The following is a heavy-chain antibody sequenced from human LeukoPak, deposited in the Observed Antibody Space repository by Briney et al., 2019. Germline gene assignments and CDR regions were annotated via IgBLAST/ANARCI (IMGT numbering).Heavy chain of an antibody. CDR2: ISGSGGST. V-gene: IGHV3-23*01. D-gene: IGHD1-26*01. CDR1: GFTFSSYA. CDR3: AKMGPGWYFDL. Sequence: GGSLRLSCAASGFTFSSYAMSWVRQAPGKGLEWVSAISGSGGSTYYADSVKGRLTISRDNSKSTLYLQMSSLRAEDTAVYYCAKMGPGWYFDLWGRGTLVTVSS. J-gene: IGHJ2*01.